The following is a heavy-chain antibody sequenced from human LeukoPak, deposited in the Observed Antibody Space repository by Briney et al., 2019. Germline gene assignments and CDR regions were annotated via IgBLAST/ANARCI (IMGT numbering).Heavy chain of an antibody. CDR1: GDSVSSNSAT. CDR3: ARGLDTAIAF. CDR2: IYYKSKWHS. Sequence: PSETLSLTCAISGDSVSSNSATRNWIRQSPSRGLEWLGRIYYKSKWHSDYAVSVKSRILLNPDTSKNQFSLQLNSVTPEDTAVYFCARGLDTAIAFWGQGTLVTVSS. D-gene: IGHD5-18*01. J-gene: IGHJ4*02. V-gene: IGHV6-1*01.